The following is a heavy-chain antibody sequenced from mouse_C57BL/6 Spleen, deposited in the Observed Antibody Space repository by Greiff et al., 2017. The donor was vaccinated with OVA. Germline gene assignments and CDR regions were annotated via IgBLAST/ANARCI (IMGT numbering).Heavy chain of an antibody. V-gene: IGHV1-69*01. D-gene: IGHD1-1*01. J-gene: IGHJ2*01. Sequence: VQLQQSGAELVKPGASVKISCKASGYTFTSYWMHWVKQRPGQGLEWIGEIDPSDSYTNYNQKFKGKSTLTVDKSSSTAYMQLSSLTSEDSAVYYCARPGSSLRDFDYWGQGTTLTVSS. CDR2: IDPSDSYT. CDR3: ARPGSSLRDFDY. CDR1: GYTFTSYW.